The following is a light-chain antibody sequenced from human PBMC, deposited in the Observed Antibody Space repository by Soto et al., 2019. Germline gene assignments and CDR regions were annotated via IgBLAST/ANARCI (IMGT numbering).Light chain of an antibody. V-gene: IGKV1-5*03. Sequence: DIQMTQSPSTLSGSVGDRVTITCRASQTISSWLAWYQQKPGKDPKLLIYKASTLKSGVPSRFSGSGSGTEFTLTISSLQPDDFATYYCQQYNSYSFGQGTKVDIK. J-gene: IGKJ1*01. CDR2: KAS. CDR3: QQYNSYS. CDR1: QTISSW.